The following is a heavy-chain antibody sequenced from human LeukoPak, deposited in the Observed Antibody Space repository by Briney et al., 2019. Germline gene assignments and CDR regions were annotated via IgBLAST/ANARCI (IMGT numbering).Heavy chain of an antibody. CDR3: AKGSYYDSSGSFYFDY. J-gene: IGHJ4*02. D-gene: IGHD3-22*01. CDR2: ISGSGDNT. V-gene: IGHV3-23*01. Sequence: PGGSLRLSCAASGFTFSSCAMNWVRLAPGKGLEWVSGISGSGDNTYYADSVKGRFTISRDNSKNTLYVQVNSLGTEDTAAYYCAKGSYYDSSGSFYFDYWGQGTLVTVSS. CDR1: GFTFSSCA.